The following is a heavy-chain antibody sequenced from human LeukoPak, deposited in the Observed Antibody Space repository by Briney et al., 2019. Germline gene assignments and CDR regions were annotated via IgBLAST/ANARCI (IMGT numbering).Heavy chain of an antibody. V-gene: IGHV3-7*01. J-gene: IGHJ6*02. Sequence: PGGSLRLSCAASGFTFSSYWMSWVRQAPGKGLEWVANIKQDGSEKYYVDSVKGRFTISRDNAKNSLYLQMNSLRAEDTAVYYCARDTGVGYCSSTSCYTEFDYYYYYGMDVWGQGTTVTVSS. CDR2: IKQDGSEK. CDR1: GFTFSSYW. D-gene: IGHD2-2*02. CDR3: ARDTGVGYCSSTSCYTEFDYYYYYGMDV.